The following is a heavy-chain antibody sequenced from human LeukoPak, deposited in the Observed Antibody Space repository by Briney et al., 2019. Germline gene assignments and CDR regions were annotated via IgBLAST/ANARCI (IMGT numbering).Heavy chain of an antibody. CDR1: GFTFSTYA. CDR2: ISGSGGNT. V-gene: IGHV3-23*01. D-gene: IGHD1-26*01. J-gene: IGHJ4*02. CDR3: AKDEVVGATSDC. Sequence: GGFLRLSCAASGFTFSTYAMSWVRQAPGKGLEWVSTISGSGGNTYYADSVKGRFTISRDNSKNTLNLQMNSLRAEDTAVYYCAKDEVVGATSDCWGQGTLVTVSS.